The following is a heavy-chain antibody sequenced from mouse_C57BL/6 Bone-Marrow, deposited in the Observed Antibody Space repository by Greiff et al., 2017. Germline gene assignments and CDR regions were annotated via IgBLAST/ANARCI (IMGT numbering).Heavy chain of an antibody. CDR1: GYTFTEYT. CDR3: ARHGSRFYDGYPGHFAY. Sequence: QVQLKQSGAELVKPGASVKLSCKASGYTFTEYTIHWVKQRSGQGLEWIGWFYPGSGSIKYNEKFKDKATLTADKSSSTVYMELSRLTSDDSAVYFCARHGSRFYDGYPGHFAYWGQGTLVTVSA. V-gene: IGHV1-62-2*01. J-gene: IGHJ3*01. D-gene: IGHD2-3*01. CDR2: FYPGSGSI.